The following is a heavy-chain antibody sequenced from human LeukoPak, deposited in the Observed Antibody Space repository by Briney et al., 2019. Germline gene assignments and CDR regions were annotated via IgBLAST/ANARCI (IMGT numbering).Heavy chain of an antibody. Sequence: SETLSLTCTVSGGSISSYYWSWIRQPPGKGLEWIGYIYYSGSTNYNPSLKSRVTISVDTSKNQFSLKLSSVTAADTAVYYCARRSPSYYYDSSGYYWPGDWYFDPWGRGTLVTVSS. J-gene: IGHJ2*01. CDR3: ARRSPSYYYDSSGYYWPGDWYFDP. D-gene: IGHD3-22*01. CDR2: IYYSGST. V-gene: IGHV4-59*08. CDR1: GGSISSYY.